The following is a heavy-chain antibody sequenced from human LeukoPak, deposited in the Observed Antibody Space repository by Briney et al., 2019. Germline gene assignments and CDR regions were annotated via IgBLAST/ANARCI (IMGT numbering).Heavy chain of an antibody. CDR1: GYTLTSYG. D-gene: IGHD1-26*01. Sequence: ASVKVSCKAPGYTLTSYGTSWVRQAPGQGLEWMGWISAYNGNPNYAQKLQGRVTMTTNTSTSTAYMELTSLRSDDTAVYSWARDLYVVGAIDDWGQGTLVTVSS. V-gene: IGHV1-18*01. J-gene: IGHJ4*02. CDR2: ISAYNGNP. CDR3: ARDLYVVGAIDD.